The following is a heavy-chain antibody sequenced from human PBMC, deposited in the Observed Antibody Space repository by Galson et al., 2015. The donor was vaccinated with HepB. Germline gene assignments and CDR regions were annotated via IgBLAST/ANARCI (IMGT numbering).Heavy chain of an antibody. V-gene: IGHV3-23*01. CDR2: ISGDTYGK. CDR3: AKGRGWYTGFDS. J-gene: IGHJ4*02. Sequence: SLRLSCAGSGFIFKDYALTWVRQAPGKGLQWVAGISGDTYGKYYTDSVKGRFTISRDNSNNRLYLQMTNMRADDTATYYCAKGRGWYTGFDSWGQGALVTV. D-gene: IGHD6-19*01. CDR1: GFIFKDYA.